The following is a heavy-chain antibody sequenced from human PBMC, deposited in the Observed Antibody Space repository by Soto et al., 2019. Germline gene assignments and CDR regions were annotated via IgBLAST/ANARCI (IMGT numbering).Heavy chain of an antibody. CDR1: GFTFSSDW. CDR3: ARGPRGLYGNDY. Sequence: GGSLRLSCAASGFTFSSDWMHWVRQAAGKGLVWVSRINMDRCSTNYADSVKGRFTISRDNAKNTLYLQMNSLRADDTAVYYCARGPRGLYGNDYWGQGALVTVSS. V-gene: IGHV3-74*01. J-gene: IGHJ4*02. D-gene: IGHD2-8*01. CDR2: INMDRCST.